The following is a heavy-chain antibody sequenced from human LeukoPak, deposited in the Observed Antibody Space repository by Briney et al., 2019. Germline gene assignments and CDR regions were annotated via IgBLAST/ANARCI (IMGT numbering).Heavy chain of an antibody. CDR3: ARDSIAAAGTRFDY. CDR2: IKPNSGGT. D-gene: IGHD6-13*01. V-gene: IGHV1-2*02. J-gene: IGHJ4*02. CDR1: GYTFTGYY. Sequence: AASVKVSCKASGYTFTGYYMYWVRQAPGQGLEWMGWIKPNSGGTNYAQKFQGRVAMTRDTSISTAYMELSRLRSDDTAMYYCARDSIAAAGTRFDYWGQGTLVTVSS.